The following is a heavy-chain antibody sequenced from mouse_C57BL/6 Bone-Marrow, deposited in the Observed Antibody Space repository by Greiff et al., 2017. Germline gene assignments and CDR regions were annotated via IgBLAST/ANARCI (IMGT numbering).Heavy chain of an antibody. CDR3: ARLRKPQTGHFDY. D-gene: IGHD3-2*02. V-gene: IGHV5-17*01. Sequence: DVKLVESGGGLVKPGGSLKLSCAASGFTFSDYEMHWVRQAPEKGLEWVAYISSGSSTIYYADTVKGRFTISRDNAKNTLFLQMTSLRSEDTAMYYCARLRKPQTGHFDYWGQGTTLTVSS. CDR2: ISSGSSTI. J-gene: IGHJ2*01. CDR1: GFTFSDYE.